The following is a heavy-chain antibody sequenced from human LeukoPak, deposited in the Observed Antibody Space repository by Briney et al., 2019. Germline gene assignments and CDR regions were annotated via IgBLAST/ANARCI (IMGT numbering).Heavy chain of an antibody. CDR1: GYTFTYYY. V-gene: IGHV1-2*06. CDR2: INPNTGGT. J-gene: IGHJ3*01. CDR3: ATTFVANAFDV. Sequence: ASVKVSCKASGYTFTYYYIHWVRQAPGQGLESMGRINPNTGGTDFALKFQGRVTMTRDTSISTAYMELSSLRSDDSAVYYCATTFVANAFDVWGQGAMVTVSS. D-gene: IGHD2-21*01.